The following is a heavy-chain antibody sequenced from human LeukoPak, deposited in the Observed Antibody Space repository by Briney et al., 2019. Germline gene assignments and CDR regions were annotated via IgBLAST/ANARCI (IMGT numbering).Heavy chain of an antibody. CDR2: MSPNSGIT. Sequence: ASVKVSCKASGYTFTSYDINWVRQATGQGLEWMGWMSPNSGITGYAQKFQGRVTMTRNTAISTAYMELSSLRSEDTAVYYCAGGRPGFFDYWGQGTLVTVSS. D-gene: IGHD6-25*01. V-gene: IGHV1-8*01. CDR1: GYTFTSYD. J-gene: IGHJ4*02. CDR3: AGGRPGFFDY.